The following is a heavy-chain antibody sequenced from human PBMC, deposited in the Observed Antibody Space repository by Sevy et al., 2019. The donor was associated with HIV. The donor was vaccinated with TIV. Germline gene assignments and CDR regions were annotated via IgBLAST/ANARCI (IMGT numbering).Heavy chain of an antibody. CDR2: SIPIFVTP. J-gene: IGHJ3*02. CDR3: ARDLGPAAILDAFDI. V-gene: IGHV1-69*13. CDR1: GGTFSSYG. Sequence: ASVKVSCKASGGTFSSYGINWVQQAPGQGLEWMGRSIPIFVTPNYAQKFQGRVTITADESTSTAYMELSSLRSEDTAVYYCARDLGPAAILDAFDIWGQGTMVTVSS. D-gene: IGHD2-2*02.